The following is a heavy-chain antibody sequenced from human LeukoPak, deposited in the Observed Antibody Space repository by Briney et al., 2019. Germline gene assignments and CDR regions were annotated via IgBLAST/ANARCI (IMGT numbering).Heavy chain of an antibody. CDR1: GFTFSDYY. CDR3: AKDRGVVTPYGMDV. D-gene: IGHD2-21*02. CDR2: ISSSGSTI. J-gene: IGHJ6*02. V-gene: IGHV3-11*04. Sequence: GGSLRLSCAASGFTFSDYYMSWIRQAPGKGLEWISYISSSGSTIYYADSVKGRFTISRDNAKDSLYLQMNSLRADDTAVYYCAKDRGVVTPYGMDVWGQGTTATVSS.